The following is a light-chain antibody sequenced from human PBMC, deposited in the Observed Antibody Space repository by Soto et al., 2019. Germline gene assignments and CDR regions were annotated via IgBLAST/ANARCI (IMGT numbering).Light chain of an antibody. CDR3: QQYETFSGT. V-gene: IGKV1-5*01. CDR2: DAS. Sequence: VSGWLAWYQQKPGEAPKLLIYDASALPRGVPSRFSGSGSGTKFTLTIASLQPDDFATYYCQQYETFSGTFGPGTKVDIK. J-gene: IGKJ1*01. CDR1: VSGW.